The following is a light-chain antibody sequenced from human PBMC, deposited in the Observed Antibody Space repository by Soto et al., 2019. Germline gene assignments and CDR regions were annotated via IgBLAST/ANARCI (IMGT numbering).Light chain of an antibody. CDR3: SSYAGSDNYV. J-gene: IGLJ1*01. CDR1: SSDVGGYNC. CDR2: EVT. Sequence: QSVLTQPPSASGSPGQSVTISCTGTSSDVGGYNCVSWYQQHPGEAPKLMIYEVTKRPSGVPDRFSGSKSGNTASLTVSELQAEDEADYYCSSYAGSDNYVFGTGTKVTVL. V-gene: IGLV2-8*01.